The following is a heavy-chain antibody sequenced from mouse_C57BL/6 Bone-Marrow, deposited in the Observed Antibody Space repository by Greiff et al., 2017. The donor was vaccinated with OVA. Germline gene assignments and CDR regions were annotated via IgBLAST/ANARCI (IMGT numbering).Heavy chain of an antibody. CDR2: IRSKSSNYAT. Sequence: EVQLVESGGGLVQPKGSLKLSCAASGFTFNTYAMHWVRQAPGKGLEWVARIRSKSSNYATYYADSVKDRFTISRDDSHSMLYLQMNNLKTEDTAMYYCVRDKRNYYSKSWFAYWGQGTLVTVSA. V-gene: IGHV10-3*01. CDR3: VRDKRNYYSKSWFAY. D-gene: IGHD2-5*01. J-gene: IGHJ3*01. CDR1: GFTFNTYA.